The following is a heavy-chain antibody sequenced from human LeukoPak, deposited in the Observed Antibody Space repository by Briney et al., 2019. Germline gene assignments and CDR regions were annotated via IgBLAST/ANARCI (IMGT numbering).Heavy chain of an antibody. D-gene: IGHD3/OR15-3a*01. V-gene: IGHV4-34*01. CDR3: ARQGGPGTGLNWFDP. J-gene: IGHJ5*02. Sequence: SETLSLTCAVYGGSFSGYYWSWIRQPPGKGLEWIGEINHSGSTNYNPSLKSRVTISVDTSKNQFSLKLSSVTAADTAVYYCARQGGPGTGLNWFDPWGQGTLVTVSS. CDR2: INHSGST. CDR1: GGSFSGYY.